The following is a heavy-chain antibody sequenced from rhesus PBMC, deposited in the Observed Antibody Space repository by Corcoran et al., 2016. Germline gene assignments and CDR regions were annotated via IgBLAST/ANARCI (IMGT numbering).Heavy chain of an antibody. CDR1: GGSISGYYY. J-gene: IGHJ4*01. CDR3: ASGYCSSTYCSSFDY. Sequence: QVQLQESGPGLVKPSETLSLTCAVSGGSISGYYYWSWIRQPPGKGLEWIGSISGSVGSNYLNPALKSRVTLSVDTSKNQFALKLSSVTAADTAVYYCASGYCSSTYCSSFDYWGQGVLVTVSS. D-gene: IGHD2-15*01. CDR2: ISGSVGSN. V-gene: IGHV4S14*01.